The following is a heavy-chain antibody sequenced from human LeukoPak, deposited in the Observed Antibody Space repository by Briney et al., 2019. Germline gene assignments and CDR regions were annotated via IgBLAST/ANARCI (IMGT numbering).Heavy chain of an antibody. CDR1: GFTFSSYA. V-gene: IGHV3-23*01. J-gene: IGHJ6*02. D-gene: IGHD3-10*01. CDR2: ISGSGGST. Sequence: PGRSLRLSCAASGFTFSSYAMSWVRQAPGKGLEWVSAISGSGGSTYYADSVKGRFTISRDNSKNTLYLQMNSLRAEDTAVYYCAKVVMVRGVITYYYYGMDVWGQGTTVTVSS. CDR3: AKVVMVRGVITYYYYGMDV.